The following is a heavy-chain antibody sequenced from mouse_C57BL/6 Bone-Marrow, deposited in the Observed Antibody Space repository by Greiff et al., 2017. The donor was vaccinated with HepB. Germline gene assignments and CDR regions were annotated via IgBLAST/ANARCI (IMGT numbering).Heavy chain of an antibody. D-gene: IGHD2-2*01. CDR3: AVYGYLYAMDY. CDR2: IHPNSGST. J-gene: IGHJ4*01. V-gene: IGHV1-64*01. Sequence: QVQLKQSGAELVKPGASVKLSCKASGYTFTSYWMHWVKQRPGQGLEWIGMIHPNSGSTNYNEKFKSKATLTVDKSSSTAYMQLSSLTSEDSAVYYCAVYGYLYAMDYWGQGTSVTVSS. CDR1: GYTFTSYW.